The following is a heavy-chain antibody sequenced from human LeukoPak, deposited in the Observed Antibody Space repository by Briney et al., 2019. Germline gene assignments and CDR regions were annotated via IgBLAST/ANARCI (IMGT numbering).Heavy chain of an antibody. CDR1: GGSFSGYY. V-gene: IGHV4-34*01. D-gene: IGHD6-19*01. J-gene: IGHJ4*02. CDR2: INYSGST. Sequence: SETLSLTCAVYGGSFSGYYWSWIRQPPGKGLEWIGEINYSGSTNYNPSLKSRVTISVDTSKNQFSLKLSSVTAADTAVYYCARCGAVAGTYHFDYWGQGTLVTVSS. CDR3: ARCGAVAGTYHFDY.